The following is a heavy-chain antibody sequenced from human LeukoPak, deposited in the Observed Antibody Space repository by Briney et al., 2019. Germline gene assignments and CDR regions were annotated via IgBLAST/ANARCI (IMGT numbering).Heavy chain of an antibody. CDR2: IYYSGST. V-gene: IGHV4-59*01. D-gene: IGHD6-6*01. CDR3: ARGMYSSSRLVYYYMDV. CDR1: GGSISSCY. J-gene: IGHJ6*03. Sequence: PSETLSLTCTVSGGSISSCYWSWLRQPPGKGLEWIGYIYYSGSTNYNPSLKSRVTISVDTSKNQFSLKLSSVTAADTAVYYCARGMYSSSRLVYYYMDVWGKGTTVIVSS.